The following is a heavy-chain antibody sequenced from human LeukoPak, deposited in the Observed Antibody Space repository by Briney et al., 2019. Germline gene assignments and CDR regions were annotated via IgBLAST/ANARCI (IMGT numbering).Heavy chain of an antibody. CDR1: GYTFTSYG. J-gene: IGHJ4*02. D-gene: IGHD3-10*01. CDR3: ALLSITMVRGADY. CDR2: ISAYNGNT. Sequence: ASVKVSCKASGYTFTSYGTGWVRQAPGQGLEWMGWISAYNGNTNYAQKLQGRVTMTTDTSTSTAYMELRSLRSDDTAVYYCALLSITMVRGADYWGQGTLVTVSS. V-gene: IGHV1-18*01.